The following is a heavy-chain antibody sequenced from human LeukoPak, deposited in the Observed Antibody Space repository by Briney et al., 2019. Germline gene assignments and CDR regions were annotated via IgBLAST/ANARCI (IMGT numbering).Heavy chain of an antibody. CDR2: LSRSGVST. CDR3: AKIVKAAPGLLDY. D-gene: IGHD6-13*01. CDR1: GFTFSTRA. Sequence: PGGSLRLSCAASGFTFSTRAMRWVRHAPGKGLEWVSALSRSGVSTYYADSVKGRVTISRDNAKHTLYLQMNSLRADDTAVYYCAKIVKAAPGLLDYWGQGTLVTVS. V-gene: IGHV3-23*01. J-gene: IGHJ4*02.